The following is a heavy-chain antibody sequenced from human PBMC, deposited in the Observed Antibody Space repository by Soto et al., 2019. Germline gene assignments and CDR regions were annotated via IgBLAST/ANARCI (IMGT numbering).Heavy chain of an antibody. Sequence: SVKVSCKASGGTFSSYAISWVRQAPGQGLERIEGIIPIFGTANYAQKFQGRVTITADESTSTAYLELSSLRSEDTAVYYCSKRRCSGGSCYSRSRNWFDPWGQGTLVTVSS. J-gene: IGHJ5*02. CDR2: IIPIFGTA. V-gene: IGHV1-69*13. CDR3: SKRRCSGGSCYSRSRNWFDP. D-gene: IGHD2-15*01. CDR1: GGTFSSYA.